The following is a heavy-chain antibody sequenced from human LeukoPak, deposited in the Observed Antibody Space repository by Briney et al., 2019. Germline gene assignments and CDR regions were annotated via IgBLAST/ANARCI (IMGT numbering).Heavy chain of an antibody. J-gene: IGHJ4*02. CDR1: GFTFSTYS. D-gene: IGHD6-19*01. CDR2: ISSSSGYI. Sequence: GGSLRLSCTASGFTFSTYSMNWVRQAPGKGLEWVSSISSSSGYIYYADSVKGRFTISRDNAKNSLYLQMNSLRAEDTAVYYCARDSGTSYSSGWYDYWGQGTLVTVSS. V-gene: IGHV3-21*01. CDR3: ARDSGTSYSSGWYDY.